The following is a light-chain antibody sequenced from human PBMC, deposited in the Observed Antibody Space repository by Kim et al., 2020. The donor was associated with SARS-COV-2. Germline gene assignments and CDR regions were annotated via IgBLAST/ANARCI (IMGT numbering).Light chain of an antibody. CDR3: SSSTSSSTLV. V-gene: IGLV2-18*02. CDR1: SSDVGTYNR. CDR2: DVN. Sequence: GQSVTIACPGTSSDVGTYNRVSWDQQPPGTAPKLVIYDVNIRPSGVPDRFSGSKSGNTASLTISGLRGEDEADYYCSSSTSSSTLVFGGGTQLTVL. J-gene: IGLJ3*02.